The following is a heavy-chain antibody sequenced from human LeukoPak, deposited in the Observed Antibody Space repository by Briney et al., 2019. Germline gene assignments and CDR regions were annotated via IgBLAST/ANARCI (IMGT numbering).Heavy chain of an antibody. CDR3: ARLNASSSWVYYFDY. CDR2: IYYSGST. Sequence: TSETLSLTCTVSGGSISSYYWSWIRQPPGKGLEWIGYIYYSGSTNYNPSLKSRVTISVDTSKNQFSLKLSFVTAADTAVYYCARLNASSSWVYYFDYWGQGTLVTVSS. V-gene: IGHV4-59*08. J-gene: IGHJ4*02. CDR1: GGSISSYY. D-gene: IGHD6-13*01.